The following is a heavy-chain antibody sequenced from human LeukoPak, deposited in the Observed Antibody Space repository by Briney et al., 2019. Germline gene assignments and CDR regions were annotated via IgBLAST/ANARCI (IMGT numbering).Heavy chain of an antibody. CDR1: GGSFSSYY. CDR3: ASISWGDY. V-gene: IGHV4-34*01. CDR2: INNSGST. J-gene: IGHJ4*02. Sequence: SESLSLTCAVSGGSFSSYYLSWVRQPPGKGLEWIGEINNSGSTNYNPSSKSRVTISVDTSKNQVSLKLRSVTAGETAVYDGASISWGDYWGQGTLVTVSS. D-gene: IGHD3-16*01.